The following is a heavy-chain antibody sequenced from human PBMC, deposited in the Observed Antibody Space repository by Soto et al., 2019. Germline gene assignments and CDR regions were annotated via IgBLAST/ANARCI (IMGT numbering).Heavy chain of an antibody. CDR1: GGSFSSYA. Sequence: QVQLAQSGAEVKKPGSSVKVSCKASGGSFSSYAITWVRQAPGQGLEWMGGIIPISDTAHYAQNFQGRVTMSAVKSTTTAYMKINSLRSEDMDLFYRAAIKRGFLEYWGRRTLVTVS. D-gene: IGHD2-21*01. CDR2: IIPISDTA. J-gene: IGHJ4*02. CDR3: AAIKRGFLEY. V-gene: IGHV1-69*06.